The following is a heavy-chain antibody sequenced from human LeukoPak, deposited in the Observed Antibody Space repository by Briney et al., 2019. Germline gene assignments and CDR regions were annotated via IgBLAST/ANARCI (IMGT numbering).Heavy chain of an antibody. CDR3: VRDHRAPYYFDY. J-gene: IGHJ4*02. Sequence: GGSLRLSCAASGFTFSSYWMTWVRQAPGKGLEWVANIKQDGSEKYYVDSVKGRFTISRDNAKNSLYLQMNSLRAEDTAVYYCVRDHRAPYYFDYWGQGTLVTVSS. V-gene: IGHV3-7*01. CDR1: GFTFSSYW. CDR2: IKQDGSEK. D-gene: IGHD1-14*01.